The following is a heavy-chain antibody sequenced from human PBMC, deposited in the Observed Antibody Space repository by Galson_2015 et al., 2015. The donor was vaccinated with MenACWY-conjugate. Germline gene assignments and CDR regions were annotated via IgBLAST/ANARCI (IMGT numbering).Heavy chain of an antibody. Sequence: QSGAEVKKPGESLTISCQGSGYIFSTYWIAWVRQMPGKGLEWMEMIYPGDTYIRNNPSFEGQVTMSVDKSITTAYLRWSRLKASDTAMYYCTRRLIANFRDAFDFWGQGTMVTVSS. V-gene: IGHV5-51*01. J-gene: IGHJ3*01. CDR1: GYIFSTYW. CDR2: IYPGDTYI. D-gene: IGHD2-21*01. CDR3: TRRLIANFRDAFDF.